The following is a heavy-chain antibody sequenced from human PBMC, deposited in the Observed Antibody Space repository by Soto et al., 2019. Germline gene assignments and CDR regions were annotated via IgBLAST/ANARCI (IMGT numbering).Heavy chain of an antibody. V-gene: IGHV1-69*01. CDR1: GGTFSSYA. CDR3: ARASAIAAAGDYYYDMDV. J-gene: IGHJ6*02. CDR2: IIPIFGTA. Sequence: QVQLVQSGAEVQKPGSSVNVSCKASGGTFSSYAISWVRQAPGQGLEWMGGIIPIFGTANYAQKFQGIVTITADESTSTAYMELSSLRSEDTAVYYCARASAIAAAGDYYYDMDVWGQGTTVTVSS. D-gene: IGHD6-13*01.